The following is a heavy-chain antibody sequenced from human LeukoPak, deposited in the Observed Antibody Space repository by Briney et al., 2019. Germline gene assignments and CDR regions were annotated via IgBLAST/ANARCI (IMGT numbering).Heavy chain of an antibody. CDR3: ARDRVLRGYSGYRLGY. CDR2: INPNSGGT. D-gene: IGHD5-12*01. J-gene: IGHJ4*02. V-gene: IGHV1-2*02. CDR1: GYTFTDYY. Sequence: ASVKVSCKASGYTFTDYYMHWVRQAPGQGLEWMGWINPNSGGTNYAQKFQGRVTMTRDTSISTAYMELSRLRSDDTAVYYCARDRVLRGYSGYRLGYWGQGTLVTVSS.